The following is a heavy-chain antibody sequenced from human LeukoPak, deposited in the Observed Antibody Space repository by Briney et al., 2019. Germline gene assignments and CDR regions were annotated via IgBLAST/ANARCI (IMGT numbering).Heavy chain of an antibody. CDR1: GYTFTSYP. Sequence: ASVKVSCKASGYTFTSYPMHWVRQAPGQIFEWVGWVNTDNGHVKYSQKFQDRVTITRDTSASTGYLELTSLDSEDTAIYYCASGYDNSGFPDYWGQGTLVTVSS. V-gene: IGHV1-3*04. CDR3: ASGYDNSGFPDY. CDR2: VNTDNGHV. D-gene: IGHD3-22*01. J-gene: IGHJ4*02.